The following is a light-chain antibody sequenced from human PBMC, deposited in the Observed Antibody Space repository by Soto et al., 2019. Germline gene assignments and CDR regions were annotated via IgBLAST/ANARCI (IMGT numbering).Light chain of an antibody. CDR2: EVT. CDR1: SSDVGSYNL. J-gene: IGLJ1*01. V-gene: IGLV2-23*02. CDR3: CSYAGSTTYYV. Sequence: QSVLTQPASVSGSPGQSITISCTGTSSDVGSYNLVSWYQQRPGKAPKVMIYEVTKRPSGVSNRFSGSKSGNTASLTISGLQAEDEADYYCCSYAGSTTYYVFGIGTKVTV.